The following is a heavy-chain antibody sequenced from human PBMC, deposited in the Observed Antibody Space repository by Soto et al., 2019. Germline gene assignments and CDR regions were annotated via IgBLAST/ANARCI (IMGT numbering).Heavy chain of an antibody. V-gene: IGHV4-39*01. Sequence: PPETLSLTCTVSGGSITSSSYYWGWIRQPPGKGLEWIGSIYYSGSTYYNPSLKSRVTISVDTSKNQFSLKLSSVTAADTAVYYCARHTPAISISDHWGQGTLVTVS. D-gene: IGHD2-15*01. J-gene: IGHJ4*02. CDR1: GGSITSSSYY. CDR3: ARHTPAISISDH. CDR2: IYYSGST.